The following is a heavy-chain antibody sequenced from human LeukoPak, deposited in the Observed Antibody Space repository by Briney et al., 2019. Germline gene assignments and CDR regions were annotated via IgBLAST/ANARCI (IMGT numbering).Heavy chain of an antibody. CDR1: GFTFNTYS. CDR3: ARDPSLYYDYVWGSYRPPGYFDY. J-gene: IGHJ4*02. V-gene: IGHV3-48*04. D-gene: IGHD3-16*02. Sequence: GGSLRLSCAASGFTFNTYSMNWVRQAPGKGLEWVSYISSSSTIYYADSVKGRFTISRDNAKNSLYLQMNSLRAEDTAVYYCARDPSLYYDYVWGSYRPPGYFDYWGQGTLVTVSS. CDR2: ISSSSTI.